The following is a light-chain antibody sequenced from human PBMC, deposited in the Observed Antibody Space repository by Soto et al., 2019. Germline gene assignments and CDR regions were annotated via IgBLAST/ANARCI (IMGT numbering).Light chain of an antibody. CDR1: QDIRTE. Sequence: ALQMNKSPSSLSSSVGDRVTITCRASQDIRTELGWYQQKPGKAPKLLIYGATTLQSGVPSRFSGSGSRTDFTLTISGLQPEVFATYYCLQDYNYPRTFGQGNNVEV. V-gene: IGKV1-6*01. CDR2: GAT. CDR3: LQDYNYPRT. J-gene: IGKJ1*01.